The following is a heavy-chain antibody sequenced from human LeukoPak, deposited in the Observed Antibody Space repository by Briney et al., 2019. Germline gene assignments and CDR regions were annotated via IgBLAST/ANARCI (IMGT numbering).Heavy chain of an antibody. V-gene: IGHV3-15*01. CDR1: GFTFSNAW. D-gene: IGHD5-18*01. CDR3: TTYTYARFDY. Sequence: GGSLRLSCAASGFTFSNAWMSWVRQAPGKGLEWVGRIKSKTDGGTADYAAPVKGRFTISRDDSNITLYLQMNSLKTEDTAVYYCTTYTYARFDYWGQGTLVTVSS. J-gene: IGHJ4*02. CDR2: IKSKTDGGTA.